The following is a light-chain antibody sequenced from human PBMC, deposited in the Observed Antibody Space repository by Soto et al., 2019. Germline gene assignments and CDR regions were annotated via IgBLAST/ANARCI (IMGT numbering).Light chain of an antibody. CDR3: QQYGSSPT. Sequence: EIVLTQSPGTLSLSPGERATLSCKTSQRISSNYLAWFQQKPGQAPRLLMYGSTRRATGIPDRFNGSGSGTDFTLTISRLEPEDFAVYYCQQYGSSPTFGQGTRLEIK. CDR1: QRISSNY. J-gene: IGKJ5*01. CDR2: GST. V-gene: IGKV3-20*01.